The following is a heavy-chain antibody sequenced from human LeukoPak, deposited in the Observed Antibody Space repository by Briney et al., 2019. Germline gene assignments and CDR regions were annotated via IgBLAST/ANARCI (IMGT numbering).Heavy chain of an antibody. CDR1: GLSLIGSY. J-gene: IGHJ4*02. V-gene: IGHV4-34*01. Sequence: PSETLSLTCAVYGLSLIGSYGGCVRQSPEGGLEWIGEINDRGHTNYNPSLQSRLTLSVDTSKKQFSLKLRSVTAADTAIYFCVRDPTRVYNVAYYFDSWGQGTQVTVSS. CDR2: INDRGHT. D-gene: IGHD2-8*01. CDR3: VRDPTRVYNVAYYFDS.